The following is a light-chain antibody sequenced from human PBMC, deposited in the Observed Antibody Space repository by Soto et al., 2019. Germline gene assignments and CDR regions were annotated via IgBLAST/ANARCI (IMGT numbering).Light chain of an antibody. V-gene: IGLV2-14*01. Sequence: QSVLTQPASVSGSPGQSITISCTGTSSDVGGYNYVSWYQQQSGKAPKLMIHEVSNRPSGVSSRFSGSKSGNTASLTISGLQAEDEADYYCSSYTSSRAYVFVIGTKVTVL. CDR2: EVS. CDR1: SSDVGGYNY. J-gene: IGLJ1*01. CDR3: SSYTSSRAYV.